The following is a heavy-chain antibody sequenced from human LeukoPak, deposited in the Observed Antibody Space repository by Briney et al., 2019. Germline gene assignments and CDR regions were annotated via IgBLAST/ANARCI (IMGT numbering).Heavy chain of an antibody. CDR3: AKENDFWSGYQYYFDY. V-gene: IGHV3-23*01. J-gene: IGHJ4*02. Sequence: GGSLRLSCAASGFTFSSYAMSWVRQAPGKGLEWVSAISGSGGSTYYADPVKGRFTISRDNSKNTLYLQMNSLRAEDTAVYYCAKENDFWSGYQYYFDYWGQGTLVTVSS. CDR1: GFTFSSYA. CDR2: ISGSGGST. D-gene: IGHD3-3*01.